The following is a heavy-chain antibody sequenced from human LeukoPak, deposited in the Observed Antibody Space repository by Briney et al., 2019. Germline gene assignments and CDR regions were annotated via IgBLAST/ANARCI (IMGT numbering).Heavy chain of an antibody. V-gene: IGHV1-2*02. CDR1: EYTFTDYY. Sequence: SVKVSCKASEYTFTDYYIHWVRQAPGQGLEWMGWINPNSGGTNYAQRFQGRVTMTRDTPISTTYMELSGLTSDDTAMYFCARTYCGGDCSNYYYYYYMDVWGKGTTVTVSS. CDR3: ARTYCGGDCSNYYYYYYMDV. D-gene: IGHD2-21*02. CDR2: INPNSGGT. J-gene: IGHJ6*03.